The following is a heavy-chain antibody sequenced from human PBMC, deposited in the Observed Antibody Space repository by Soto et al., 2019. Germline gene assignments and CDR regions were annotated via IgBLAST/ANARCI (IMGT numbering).Heavy chain of an antibody. CDR2: ISGSGGST. CDR3: AKRGQYNEYYYYGMDV. D-gene: IGHD1-1*01. Sequence: GGSLRLSCAASGFTFSSYAMSWVRQAPGKGLEWVSAISGSGGSTYYADSVKGRFTISRDNSKNTLYLQMNSLRAEDTAVYYCAKRGQYNEYYYYGMDVWGQGTTVTVSS. CDR1: GFTFSSYA. V-gene: IGHV3-23*01. J-gene: IGHJ6*02.